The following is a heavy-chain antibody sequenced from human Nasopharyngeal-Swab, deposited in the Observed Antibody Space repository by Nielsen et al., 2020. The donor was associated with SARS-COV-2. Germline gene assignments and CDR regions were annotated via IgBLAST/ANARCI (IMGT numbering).Heavy chain of an antibody. CDR1: GYTFTTYA. CDR2: INAGNGNT. J-gene: IGHJ5*02. D-gene: IGHD3-22*01. V-gene: IGHV1-3*01. Sequence: ASVKVSCKASGYTFTTYAMHWVRQAPGQRLEWMGWINAGNGNTKYSQKFQGRVTITRDTSASTAYMGLSRLRSEDTAVYYCAFQSRDSSGYYPNWFDPWGQGTLVTVSS. CDR3: AFQSRDSSGYYPNWFDP.